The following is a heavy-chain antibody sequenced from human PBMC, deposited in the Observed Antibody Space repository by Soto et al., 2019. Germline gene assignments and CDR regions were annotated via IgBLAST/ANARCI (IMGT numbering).Heavy chain of an antibody. D-gene: IGHD4-4*01. V-gene: IGHV3-30*18. Sequence: GGSLRLSCAASGFTFSSYGMHWVRQAPGKGLEWVAVISYDGSNKYYADSVKGRFTISRDNSKNTLYLQMNSLRAEDTAVYYCAKALKGTRTTQHYYYYYYGMDVWGQGTTVTVSS. CDR3: AKALKGTRTTQHYYYYYYGMDV. CDR2: ISYDGSNK. CDR1: GFTFSSYG. J-gene: IGHJ6*02.